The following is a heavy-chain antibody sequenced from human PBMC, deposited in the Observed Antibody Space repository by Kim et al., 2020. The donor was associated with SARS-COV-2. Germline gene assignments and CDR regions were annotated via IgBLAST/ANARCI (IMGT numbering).Heavy chain of an antibody. CDR2: IYYSGST. Sequence: SETLSLTCTVSGGSISSSSYYWGWIRQPPGKGLEWIGSIYYSGSTYYNPSLKSRVTISVDTSKNQFSLKLSSVTAADTAVYYCAGASSSWYSLRVDVKYFQHWGQGTLVTVSS. CDR1: GGSISSSSYY. J-gene: IGHJ1*01. D-gene: IGHD6-13*01. V-gene: IGHV4-39*01. CDR3: AGASSSWYSLRVDVKYFQH.